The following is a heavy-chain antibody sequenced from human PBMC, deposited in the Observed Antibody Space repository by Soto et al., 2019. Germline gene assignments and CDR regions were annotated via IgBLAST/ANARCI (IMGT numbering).Heavy chain of an antibody. V-gene: IGHV4-34*01. CDR1: GGSFSGYY. Sequence: SETLSLTCAVYGGSFSGYYWSWIRQPPGKGLEWIGEINHSGSTNYNPSLKSRVTISVDTSKNQFSLKLSSVTAADTAVYYCARLGGDSTPTLDYYYYYMDVWGKGTTVTVSS. CDR2: INHSGST. J-gene: IGHJ6*03. D-gene: IGHD4-17*01. CDR3: ARLGGDSTPTLDYYYYYMDV.